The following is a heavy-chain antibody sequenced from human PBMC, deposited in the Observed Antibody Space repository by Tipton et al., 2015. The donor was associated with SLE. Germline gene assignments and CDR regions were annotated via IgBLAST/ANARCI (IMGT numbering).Heavy chain of an antibody. CDR3: ATGRGADGYYTYGLDV. Sequence: TLSLTCTVFGDSISISRYYWGWIRQPPGQGLEWIGSISYGGTTYYNPSLKGRVTIAVDMSKSQFSLRLTSVTAADTAVYYCATGRGADGYYTYGLDVWGQGATVTVSS. CDR2: ISYGGTT. D-gene: IGHD1-26*01. V-gene: IGHV4-39*07. J-gene: IGHJ6*02. CDR1: GDSISISRYY.